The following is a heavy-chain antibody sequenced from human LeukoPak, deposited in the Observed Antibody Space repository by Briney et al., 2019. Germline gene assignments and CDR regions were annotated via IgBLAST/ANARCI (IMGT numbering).Heavy chain of an antibody. CDR2: TYYRSKWYN. CDR3: ARAGEGPDYYYYGMDV. CDR1: GDSVSSNSAA. D-gene: IGHD7-27*01. J-gene: IGHJ6*02. Sequence: SQTLSLTCALSGDSVSSNSAAWNWIRQSPSRGLEWLGRTYYRSKWYNDYAVSVKSRITINPDTSKNQFSLQLNSVTPEDTAVYYCARAGEGPDYYYYGMDVWGQGTTVTVSS. V-gene: IGHV6-1*01.